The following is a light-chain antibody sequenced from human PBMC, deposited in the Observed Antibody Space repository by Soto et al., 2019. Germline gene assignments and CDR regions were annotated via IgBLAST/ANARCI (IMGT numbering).Light chain of an antibody. CDR3: QQYNTYSPLT. CDR1: QSISRW. Sequence: DIQMTQSPSRLSASAGDRVSITCRASQSISRWLAWYQQKPGKAPKLLMFDTFSVESGVPSRFSGSRSGTEFTLTISSLQPDDYATYYCQQYNTYSPLTFGGGTKVDIK. J-gene: IGKJ4*01. CDR2: DTF. V-gene: IGKV1-5*01.